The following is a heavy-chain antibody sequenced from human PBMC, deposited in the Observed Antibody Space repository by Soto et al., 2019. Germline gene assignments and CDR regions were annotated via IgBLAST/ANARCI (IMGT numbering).Heavy chain of an antibody. D-gene: IGHD3-3*01. CDR3: ASGYYDFWSGPRYYGMDV. CDR1: GGTFDNYA. V-gene: IGHV1-69*06. Sequence: GASVKVSCKASGGTFDNYAVSWVRQAPGQGLEWMGGIIPIFGTANYAQKFQGRVTITADKSTSTAYMELSSLRSEDTAVYYCASGYYDFWSGPRYYGMDVWGQGTTVTVSS. J-gene: IGHJ6*02. CDR2: IIPIFGTA.